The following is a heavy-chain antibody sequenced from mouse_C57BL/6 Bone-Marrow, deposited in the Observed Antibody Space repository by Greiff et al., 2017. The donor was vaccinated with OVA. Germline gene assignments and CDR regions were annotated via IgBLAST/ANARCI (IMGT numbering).Heavy chain of an antibody. D-gene: IGHD2-4*01. Sequence: VQLQESGAELVRPGASVKLSCKASGYTFTDYDINWVKQRPGQGLEWIGRIYPGSGNTYYNEKFKGKATLTAEKSSSTAYMQLSSLTSEDSAVYFCARKGDYDYSWFAYWGQGTLVTVSA. CDR3: ARKGDYDYSWFAY. J-gene: IGHJ3*01. CDR1: GYTFTDYD. CDR2: IYPGSGNT. V-gene: IGHV1-76*01.